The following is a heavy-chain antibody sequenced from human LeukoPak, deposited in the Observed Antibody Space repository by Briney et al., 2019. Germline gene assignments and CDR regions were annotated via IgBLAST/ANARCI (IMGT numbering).Heavy chain of an antibody. D-gene: IGHD2-2*01. CDR2: IYPGDSDT. V-gene: IGHV5-51*01. CDR3: ARLVGDSGYCSSTSCPYYFDY. Sequence: GESLKISCKGSGYSFTSYWIGWVRRMPGKGLEWMGIIYPGDSDTRYSPSFQGQVTISADKSISTAYLQWSSLKASDTAMYYCARLVGDSGYCSSTSCPYYFDYWGQGTLVTVSS. J-gene: IGHJ4*02. CDR1: GYSFTSYW.